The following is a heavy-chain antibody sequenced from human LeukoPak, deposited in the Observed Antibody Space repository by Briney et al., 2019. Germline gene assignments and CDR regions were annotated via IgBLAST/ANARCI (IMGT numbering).Heavy chain of an antibody. D-gene: IGHD5-18*01. CDR3: ERRAREYSHDAFDI. CDR1: GYTFTDYY. J-gene: IGHJ3*02. Sequence: ASVKVSCKASGYTFTDYYMHWVRQAPGQGLEWMGWINHNSRGKDSAQKFQARFSITRDTSISTAYMELSRLRSDDTDVYYCERRAREYSHDAFDIWGQGTMVTVSS. CDR2: INHNSRGK. V-gene: IGHV1-2*02.